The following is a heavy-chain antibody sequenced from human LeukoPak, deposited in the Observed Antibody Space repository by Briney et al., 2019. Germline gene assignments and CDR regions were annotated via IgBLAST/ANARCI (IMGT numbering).Heavy chain of an antibody. CDR2: TYYRSKWYN. V-gene: IGHV6-1*01. CDR3: AREYSSSGLAFDY. J-gene: IGHJ4*02. Sequence: SQTLSLTCAISGDSVSSNSTAWNWIRQSPSRGLEWLGRTYYRSKWYNDYALSVKSRITINPDTSKNQFSLQLYSVTPGDTAVYYCAREYSSSGLAFDYWGQGTLVTVSS. D-gene: IGHD6-19*01. CDR1: GDSVSSNSTA.